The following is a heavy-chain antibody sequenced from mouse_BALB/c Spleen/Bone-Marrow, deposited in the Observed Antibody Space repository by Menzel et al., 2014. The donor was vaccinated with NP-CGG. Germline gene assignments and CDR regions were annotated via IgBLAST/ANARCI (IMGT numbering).Heavy chain of an antibody. D-gene: IGHD2-12*01. Sequence: VQGVESGPGLVQPSQSLSITCTVSGFSLTSYGVHWVRQSPGKGLEWLGVIWRGGSADYNAAFMSRLSITKDNSKSQVFFKMNSLQADDTAIYYCAKAIRQGYYYAMDYWGQGTSVTVSS. CDR2: IWRGGSA. CDR1: GFSLTSYG. V-gene: IGHV2-5*01. CDR3: AKAIRQGYYYAMDY. J-gene: IGHJ4*01.